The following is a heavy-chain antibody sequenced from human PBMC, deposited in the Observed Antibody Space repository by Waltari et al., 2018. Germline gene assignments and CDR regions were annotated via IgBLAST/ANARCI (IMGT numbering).Heavy chain of an antibody. D-gene: IGHD6-13*01. CDR2: INPNSGGT. J-gene: IGHJ5*02. CDR3: ARATAYSSSWYWWFDP. CDR1: GYTFTGYY. Sequence: QVQLVQSGAEVKKPGASVKVSCKASGYTFTGYYLHWVRQAPGQGLEWMGRINPNSGGTNYAQKFQGRVTMTRDTSISTAYMELSRLRSDDTAVYYCARATAYSSSWYWWFDPWGQGTLVTVSS. V-gene: IGHV1-2*06.